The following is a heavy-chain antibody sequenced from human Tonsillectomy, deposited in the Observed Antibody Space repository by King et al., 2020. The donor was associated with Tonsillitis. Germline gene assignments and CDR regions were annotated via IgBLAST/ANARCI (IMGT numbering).Heavy chain of an antibody. J-gene: IGHJ2*01. CDR3: AREGGSFRHFDL. Sequence: VQLVQSGAEVKEPGASLKVSCKASGYSFTNYYMHWVRQAPGQRLERMGLINPSGTGTGYAQNFQGRITMTRDMSTGTDYMELSSLRSDDTAVYYCAREGGSFRHFDLWGRGTLVTVSS. D-gene: IGHD2/OR15-2a*01. CDR1: GYSFTNYY. V-gene: IGHV1-46*01. CDR2: INPSGTGT.